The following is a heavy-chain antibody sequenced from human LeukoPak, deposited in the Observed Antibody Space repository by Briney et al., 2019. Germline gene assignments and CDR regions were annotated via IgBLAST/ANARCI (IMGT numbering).Heavy chain of an antibody. CDR2: INHSGST. V-gene: IGHV4-34*01. Sequence: SATLSLTCAVYGGSFSGYYWSWIRQPPGKGLEWIGEINHSGSTNYNPSLKSRVTISVDTSKNQFSLKLSSVTAADTAVYYCAREGPYCSSTSCYLEGMDVWGKGTTVTVSS. D-gene: IGHD2-2*01. CDR3: AREGPYCSSTSCYLEGMDV. CDR1: GGSFSGYY. J-gene: IGHJ6*04.